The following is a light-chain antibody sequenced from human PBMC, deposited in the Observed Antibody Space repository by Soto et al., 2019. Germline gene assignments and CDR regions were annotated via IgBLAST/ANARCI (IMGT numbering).Light chain of an antibody. CDR3: QQFNVYPLT. J-gene: IGKJ4*01. CDR1: QGIRDF. Sequence: DIQLTQSPSFLSASVGDRVTITCRASQGIRDFLACYHQKPEKAPKLLIYAPSTLQAGVPTRFSGFASGTEFTLTISNLQPADSATYYCQQFNVYPLTFGGGTKVEIK. CDR2: APS. V-gene: IGKV1-9*01.